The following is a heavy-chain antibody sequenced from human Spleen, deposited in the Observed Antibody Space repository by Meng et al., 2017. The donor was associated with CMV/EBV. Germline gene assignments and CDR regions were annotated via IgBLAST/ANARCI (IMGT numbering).Heavy chain of an antibody. D-gene: IGHD6-19*01. CDR3: ARTERWLMDY. Sequence: CAISGDSFSSNNVAWNWIRQSPSRGLEWLGRTYYRSRWYSEYAVSVKSRLTINPDTTRNQFSLHLKSVTPEDTAVYYCARTERWLMDYWGQGTLVTVSS. J-gene: IGHJ4*02. V-gene: IGHV6-1*01. CDR1: GDSFSSNNVA. CDR2: TYYRSRWYS.